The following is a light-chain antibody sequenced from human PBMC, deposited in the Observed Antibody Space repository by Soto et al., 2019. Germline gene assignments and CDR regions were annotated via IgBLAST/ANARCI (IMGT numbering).Light chain of an antibody. J-gene: IGKJ3*01. V-gene: IGKV1-39*01. Sequence: DIQMTQSPSSLSASVGDRVTITCRASQSISSYLIWYQQKPGKAPKLLIYAASSLQSGVPSRFSGSGSGTDFTLTISSLQPEDFATYYCQQGYTSRAFGPGTKVDIK. CDR2: AAS. CDR3: QQGYTSRA. CDR1: QSISSY.